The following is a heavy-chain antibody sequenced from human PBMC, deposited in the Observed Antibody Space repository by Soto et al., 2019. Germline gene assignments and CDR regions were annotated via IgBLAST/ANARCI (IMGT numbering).Heavy chain of an antibody. D-gene: IGHD5-12*01. J-gene: IGHJ6*04. CDR1: GFTFSYYP. V-gene: IGHV3-30*04. Sequence: QLVESGGGAVQPGRSLRLSCAASGFTFSYYPMHWVRQAPGKGLEWVAVISFDGSNKYYADSVKGRFTISRDKSRNTLYLQMKSLRGEDTAVYYCARVPRDMVAILYICPLDGREQMSDVDAWATGTTVTVSS. CDR3: ARVPRDMVAILYICPLDGREQMSDVDA. CDR2: ISFDGSNK.